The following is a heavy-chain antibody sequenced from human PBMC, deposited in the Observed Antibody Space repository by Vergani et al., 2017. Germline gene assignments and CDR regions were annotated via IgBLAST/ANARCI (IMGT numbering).Heavy chain of an antibody. D-gene: IGHD5-12*01. CDR3: TKGSRGYTGCCFDY. CDR2: VSGSSATP. V-gene: IGHV3-23*01. CDR1: GFSFPGYA. J-gene: IGHJ4*02. Sequence: EVQLLESGGDLVQPGGSLRLSCEASGFSFPGYAMSWVRQAPGKGLEWVSSVSGSSATPYYADSVKGRFIISRDNSKNTLHLQMNSLRADDTAVYYCTKGSRGYTGCCFDYWGQGTLATVSS.